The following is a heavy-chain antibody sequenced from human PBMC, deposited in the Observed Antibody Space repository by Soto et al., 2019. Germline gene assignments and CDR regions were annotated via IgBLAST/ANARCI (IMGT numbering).Heavy chain of an antibody. D-gene: IGHD2-15*01. Sequence: GGSLRLSCAASGFTFSSYSMNWVRQAPGKGLEWVSSISSSSSYIYYADSVKGRFTISRDNAKNSLYLQMNSLRAEDTAVYYCARDRYCSGGSCYSEGWFDPWGQGTLVTVSS. CDR1: GFTFSSYS. V-gene: IGHV3-21*01. CDR2: ISSSSSYI. J-gene: IGHJ5*02. CDR3: ARDRYCSGGSCYSEGWFDP.